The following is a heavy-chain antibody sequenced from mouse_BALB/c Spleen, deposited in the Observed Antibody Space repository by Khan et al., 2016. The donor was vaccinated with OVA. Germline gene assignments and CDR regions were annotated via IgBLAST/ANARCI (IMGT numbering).Heavy chain of an antibody. D-gene: IGHD1-2*01. CDR1: GYTFTDYY. CDR2: ISPVSGDT. Sequence: VQLQESGAELARPGASVKLSCKASGYTFTDYYINWVKQRTGQGLEWIGEISPVSGDTYYNERFKGKATLTADKSSSTAYMQLSSLTSEASAVYFCARRNYFGYTFAYWGQGTLVTVSA. V-gene: IGHV1-77*01. J-gene: IGHJ3*01. CDR3: ARRNYFGYTFAY.